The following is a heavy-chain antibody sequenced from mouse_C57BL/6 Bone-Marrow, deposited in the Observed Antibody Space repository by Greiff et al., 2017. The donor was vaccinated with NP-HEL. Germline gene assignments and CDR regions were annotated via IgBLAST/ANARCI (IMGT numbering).Heavy chain of an antibody. CDR3: ARDRSYPTHWYFDV. CDR1: GYSITSGYY. Sequence: EVQVVESGPGLVKPSQSLSLTCSVTGYSITSGYYWNWIRQFPGNKLEWMGYISYDGSNNYNPSLKNRISITRDTSKNQFFLKLNSVTTEDTATYYCARDRSYPTHWYFDVWGTGTTVTVSS. J-gene: IGHJ1*03. D-gene: IGHD2-10*01. CDR2: ISYDGSN. V-gene: IGHV3-6*01.